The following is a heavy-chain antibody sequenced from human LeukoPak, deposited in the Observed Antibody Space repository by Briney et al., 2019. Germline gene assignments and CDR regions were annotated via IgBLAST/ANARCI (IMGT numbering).Heavy chain of an antibody. CDR1: GYTFTGYY. V-gene: IGHV1-2*02. CDR3: ARVMDGSGSDFDY. CDR2: INPNSGGT. D-gene: IGHD3-10*01. J-gene: IGHJ4*02. Sequence: ASVKVSCKASGYTFTGYYMHWVRQAPGQGLEWMGWINPNSGGTSYAQKFQGRVTMTRNTSISTAYMELSSLRSEDTAVYYCARVMDGSGSDFDYWGQGTLVTVSS.